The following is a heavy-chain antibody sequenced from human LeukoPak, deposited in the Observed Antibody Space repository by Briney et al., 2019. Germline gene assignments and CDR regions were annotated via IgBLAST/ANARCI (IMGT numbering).Heavy chain of an antibody. J-gene: IGHJ4*02. Sequence: MPGGSLRLSCAVSGFTSSNYGMNWVRQAPGKGLEWVSFISTRGIGKYADSVKGRFTISRDNSKNTLYLQMNSLRAEDTAVYYCARGARIAVALYYFDYWGQGTLVTVSS. CDR3: ARGARIAVALYYFDY. V-gene: IGHV3-69-1*01. CDR2: ISTRGIG. CDR1: GFTSSNYG. D-gene: IGHD6-19*01.